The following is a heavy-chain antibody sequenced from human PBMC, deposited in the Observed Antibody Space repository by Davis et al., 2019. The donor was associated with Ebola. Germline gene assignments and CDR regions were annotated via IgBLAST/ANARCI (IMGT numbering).Heavy chain of an antibody. CDR3: ARAAGRGLDY. CDR2: IYYSGST. Sequence: PSETLSLTCTVSGGSISSSSYYWGWIRQPPGKGLEWIGSIYYSGSTYYNPSLKSRVTISVDTSKNQFSLKLSSVTAADTAVYYCARAAGRGLDYWGQGTLVTVSS. CDR1: GGSISSSSYY. D-gene: IGHD6-13*01. J-gene: IGHJ4*02. V-gene: IGHV4-39*07.